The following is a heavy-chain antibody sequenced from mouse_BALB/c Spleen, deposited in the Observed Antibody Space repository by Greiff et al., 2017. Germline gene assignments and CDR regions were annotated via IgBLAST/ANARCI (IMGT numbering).Heavy chain of an antibody. CDR1: GFTFSSFG. CDR2: ISSGSSTI. V-gene: IGHV5-17*02. Sequence: EVMLVESGGGLVQPGGSRKLSCAASGFTFSSFGMHWVRQAPEKGLEWVAYISSGSSTIYYADTVKGRFTISRDNPKNTLFLQMTSLRSEDTAMYYCARPYYDYDGAWFAYWGQGTLVTVSA. D-gene: IGHD2-4*01. J-gene: IGHJ3*01. CDR3: ARPYYDYDGAWFAY.